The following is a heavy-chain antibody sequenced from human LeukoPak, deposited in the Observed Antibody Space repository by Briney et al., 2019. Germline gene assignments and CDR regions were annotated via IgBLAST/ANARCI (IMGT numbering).Heavy chain of an antibody. CDR3: AREKEYSYGCFDY. V-gene: IGHV3-64*01. CDR2: ISSNGGST. J-gene: IGHJ4*02. Sequence: GGSLRLSCAASGFTFSSYAMHWVRQAPGKGLEYVSAISSNGGSTYYANSVKGRFTISRDNSKNTLYLQMGSLRAEDMAVYFCAREKEYSYGCFDYWGQGTLVTVSS. D-gene: IGHD5-18*01. CDR1: GFTFSSYA.